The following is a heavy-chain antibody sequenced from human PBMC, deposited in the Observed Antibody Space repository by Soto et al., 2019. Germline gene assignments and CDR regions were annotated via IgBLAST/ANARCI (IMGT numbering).Heavy chain of an antibody. CDR1: GGSISSSGYY. CDR3: ATTSGLAPGGSFDY. D-gene: IGHD6-13*01. Sequence: QLQLQESGPGLVTPSETLSLTCTVSGGSISSSGYYWGWICQPPGKGLEWIGSIYYTGITYYNLSLKSRVTISVDTSKTQLSLRLRSVTAADTADYYCATTSGLAPGGSFDYWGLGTLVTVSS. V-gene: IGHV4-39*01. CDR2: IYYTGIT. J-gene: IGHJ4*02.